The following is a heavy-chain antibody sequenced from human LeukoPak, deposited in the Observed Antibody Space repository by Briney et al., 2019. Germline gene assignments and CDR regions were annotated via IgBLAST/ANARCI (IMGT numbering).Heavy chain of an antibody. Sequence: SVKVSCKASGGTFSSHTFDWVRQAPGQGLEWMGGINPMFGTADYAQKFQGRVMITMNESTSTAYMQLSSLRSEDTAVYYCAGGKPGYSYGPGYDAFDIWGQGTMVTVSS. CDR1: GGTFSSHT. CDR2: INPMFGTA. V-gene: IGHV1-69*05. J-gene: IGHJ3*02. CDR3: AGGKPGYSYGPGYDAFDI. D-gene: IGHD5-18*01.